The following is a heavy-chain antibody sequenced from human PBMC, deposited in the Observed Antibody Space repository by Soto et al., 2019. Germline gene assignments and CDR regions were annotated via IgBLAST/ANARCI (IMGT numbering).Heavy chain of an antibody. D-gene: IGHD5-12*01. CDR1: GFTFSSYG. J-gene: IGHJ4*02. V-gene: IGHV3-23*01. Sequence: GESLKISCAASGFTFSSYGMSWVRQAPGKGLEWVSVVSYSGETTFYADSVKGRFTVSRDNSKNTLFLQMNSLRAEDTALYYCAKANAVPTRHFDSWGQGTLVTVSS. CDR2: VSYSGETT. CDR3: AKANAVPTRHFDS.